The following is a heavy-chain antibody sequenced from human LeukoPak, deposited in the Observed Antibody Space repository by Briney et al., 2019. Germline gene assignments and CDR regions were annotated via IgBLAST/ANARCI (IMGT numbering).Heavy chain of an antibody. D-gene: IGHD4-17*01. Sequence: ASVKVSCKASGGTFSSYAISWVRQAPGQGLEWMGRIIPIFGTANYAQKFQGRVTITTGESTSTAYMELSSLRSEDTAVYYCARKHPNYGDYVLCYWGQGTLVTVSS. J-gene: IGHJ4*02. CDR1: GGTFSSYA. CDR2: IIPIFGTA. V-gene: IGHV1-69*05. CDR3: ARKHPNYGDYVLCY.